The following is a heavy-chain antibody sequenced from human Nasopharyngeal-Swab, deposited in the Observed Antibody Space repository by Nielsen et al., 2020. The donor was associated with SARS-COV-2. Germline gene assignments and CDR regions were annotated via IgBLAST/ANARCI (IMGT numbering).Heavy chain of an antibody. CDR1: GFTFSSYS. V-gene: IGHV3-21*01. Sequence: GESLKISCAASGFTFSSYSMNWVRQAPGKGLEWVSSISSSSSYIYYADSVKGRSTISRDNAKNSLYLQMNSLRAEDTAVYYCARGGVVPAAQYDYWGQGTLVTVSS. J-gene: IGHJ4*02. CDR3: ARGGVVPAAQYDY. CDR2: ISSSSSYI. D-gene: IGHD2-2*01.